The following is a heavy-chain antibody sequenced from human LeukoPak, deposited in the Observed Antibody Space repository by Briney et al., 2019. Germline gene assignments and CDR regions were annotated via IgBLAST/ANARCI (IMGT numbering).Heavy chain of an antibody. D-gene: IGHD5-12*01. CDR3: ARARGWLLDY. J-gene: IGHJ4*02. CDR1: GGSISSGGYY. V-gene: IGHV4-61*08. Sequence: SETLSLTCTVSGGSISSGGYYWSWIRQHPGKGLEWIGYIYTSGSTNYNPSLKSRVTMSVDTSKNQFSLKLSSVTAADTAVYYCARARGWLLDYWGQGTLVTVSS. CDR2: IYTSGST.